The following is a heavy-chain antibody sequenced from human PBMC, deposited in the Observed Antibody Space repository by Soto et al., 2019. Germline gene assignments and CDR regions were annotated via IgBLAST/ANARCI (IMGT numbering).Heavy chain of an antibody. Sequence: QAQLQESGPGPVKPSETLSLTCTVSAGSVSGDTHYWSWIRQPPGKGLEWIGYIYNSESTNYHPSLKSRVTISVDTSKNQFSLKLSSVTAADTAVYYCARGYRTSWYWFDLWGRGTLVTVSS. V-gene: IGHV4-61*01. CDR3: ARGYRTSWYWFDL. J-gene: IGHJ2*01. CDR1: AGSVSGDTHY. D-gene: IGHD6-13*01. CDR2: IYNSEST.